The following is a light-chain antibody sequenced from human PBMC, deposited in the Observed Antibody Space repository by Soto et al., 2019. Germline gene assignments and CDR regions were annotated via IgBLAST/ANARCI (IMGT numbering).Light chain of an antibody. CDR1: QSVTSN. CDR3: QQYDSSPIT. Sequence: EIVRPHSPATLSWSRGDRATLSCRASQSVTSNLAWYQQKPGQAPRLLIHGASSRATGIPDRFSGSGSGTDFTLTISRLEPEDFAVYYCQQYDSSPITFGQGTRLEIK. CDR2: GAS. V-gene: IGKV3-20*01. J-gene: IGKJ5*01.